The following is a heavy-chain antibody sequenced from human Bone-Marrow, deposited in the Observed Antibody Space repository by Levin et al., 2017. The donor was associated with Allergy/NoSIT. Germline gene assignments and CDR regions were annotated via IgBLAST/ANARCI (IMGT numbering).Heavy chain of an antibody. CDR3: ARLEAVDTPIDY. V-gene: IGHV3-11*01. J-gene: IGHJ4*02. CDR2: ISSSGATL. Sequence: TGGSLRLSCEASGFRFSDYYMYWIRQAPGKGLEWFSYISSSGATLFYADSVKGRFTISRDNAKNSLYLQMNSLRAEDTAVYYCARLEAVDTPIDYWGQGTLVTVSS. CDR1: GFRFSDYY. D-gene: IGHD5-24*01.